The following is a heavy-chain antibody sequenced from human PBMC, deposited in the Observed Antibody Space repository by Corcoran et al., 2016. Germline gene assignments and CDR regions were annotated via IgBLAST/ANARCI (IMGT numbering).Heavy chain of an antibody. D-gene: IGHD1-20*01. V-gene: IGHV3-73*02. CDR3: TRRITGTPKYYYYYGMDV. J-gene: IGHJ6*02. CDR1: GFTFSGSA. CDR2: IRSKANSYAT. Sequence: EVQLVESGGGLVQPGGSLKLSCAASGFTFSGSAMHWVRQASGKGLEWVGRIRSKANSYATAYAASVKGRFTISRDDSKNTAYLQMNSLKTEDTAVYYCTRRITGTPKYYYYYGMDVWGQGTTVTVSS.